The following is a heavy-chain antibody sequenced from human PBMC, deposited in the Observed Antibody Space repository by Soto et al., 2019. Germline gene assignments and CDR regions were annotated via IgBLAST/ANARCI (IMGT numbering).Heavy chain of an antibody. CDR3: ASPELAGSSRDRYFDF. Sequence: GGPQILPYAASGFTFIDHFMDWIRHNQGKGLEWIGRAKTKAYNYATQYAASVQGRFAVSRDDSENSFHLQMNSLKTEDTAVYFCASPELAGSSRDRYFDFWGRGTLVTVS. D-gene: IGHD6-19*01. CDR2: AKTKAYNYAT. CDR1: GFTFIDHF. J-gene: IGHJ2*01. V-gene: IGHV3-72*01.